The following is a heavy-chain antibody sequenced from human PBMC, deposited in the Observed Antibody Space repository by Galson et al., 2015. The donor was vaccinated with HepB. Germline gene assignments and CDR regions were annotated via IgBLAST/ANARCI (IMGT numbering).Heavy chain of an antibody. Sequence: CAISGDSVSSNSAAWNWIRQSPSRGLEWLGRTYYRSKWYNDYAVSVKSRITINPDTSKNQFSLQLNSVTPEDTAVYYCAILSDPLGAFDIWGQGTMVTVSS. CDR3: AILSDPLGAFDI. CDR1: GDSVSSNSAA. J-gene: IGHJ3*02. D-gene: IGHD2/OR15-2a*01. CDR2: TYYRSKWYN. V-gene: IGHV6-1*01.